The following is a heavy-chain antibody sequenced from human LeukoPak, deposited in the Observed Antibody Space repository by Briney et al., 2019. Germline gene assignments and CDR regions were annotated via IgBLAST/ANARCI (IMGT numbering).Heavy chain of an antibody. CDR1: GGSISSSSYY. CDR2: IYYSGST. D-gene: IGHD2-15*01. CDR3: ARVLRDNRGCSGGSCQGWFDP. Sequence: SETPSLTCTVSGGSISSSSYYWGWLRQPPGKGLESIGSIYYSGSTYYNPSLKSRVTISVDTSKNQFSLKLSSVTAADTAVYYCARVLRDNRGCSGGSCQGWFDPWGQGTLVTVSS. J-gene: IGHJ5*02. V-gene: IGHV4-39*07.